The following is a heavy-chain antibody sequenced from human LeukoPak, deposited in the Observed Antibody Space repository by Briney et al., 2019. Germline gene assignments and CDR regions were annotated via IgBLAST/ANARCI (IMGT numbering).Heavy chain of an antibody. CDR3: ARGGYYGSGSYDY. CDR2: FNGGGNTA. D-gene: IGHD3-10*01. Sequence: GGSLRLSCAASGFTFSTYWMHWVRQAPGKGPVWVSRFNGGGNTATYADSVKGRFTISRDNAKNTLYLQMNSLRPEDTAVYYCARGGYYGSGSYDYWGQGTLVTVSS. CDR1: GFTFSTYW. J-gene: IGHJ4*02. V-gene: IGHV3-74*01.